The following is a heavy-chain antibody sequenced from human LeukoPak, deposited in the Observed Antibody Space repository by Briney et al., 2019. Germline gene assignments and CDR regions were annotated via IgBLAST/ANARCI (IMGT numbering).Heavy chain of an antibody. D-gene: IGHD5-18*01. CDR2: IYYSGST. CDR3: ASVDTAMVTFDY. V-gene: IGHV4-59*11. J-gene: IGHJ4*02. Sequence: SETLSLTCTVSGGSISSHYWSWIRQPPGKGLEWIGYIYYSGSTNYNPSLKSRVTISVDTTKNQFSPKLSSVTAADTAVYYCASVDTAMVTFDYWGQGTLVTVSS. CDR1: GGSISSHY.